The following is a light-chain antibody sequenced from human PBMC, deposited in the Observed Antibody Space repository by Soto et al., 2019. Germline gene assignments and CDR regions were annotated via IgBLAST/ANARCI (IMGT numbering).Light chain of an antibody. V-gene: IGKV3-20*01. CDR1: QSVSSSY. J-gene: IGKJ2*01. CDR3: QQYGSSPPYT. Sequence: EIVLTQSPGTLSLSPGERATLSSRASQSVSSSYLAWYQQKPGQAPRLLIYGASSRATGIPDRFSGSGSGTDFTLTISRLEPEDLAVYYCQQYGSSPPYTFGQGTKLEIK. CDR2: GAS.